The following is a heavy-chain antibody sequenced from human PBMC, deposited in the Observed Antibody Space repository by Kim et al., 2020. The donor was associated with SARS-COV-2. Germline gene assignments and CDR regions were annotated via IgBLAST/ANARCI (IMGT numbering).Heavy chain of an antibody. CDR1: GGSISGYY. V-gene: IGHV4-59*01. J-gene: IGHJ4*01. D-gene: IGHD2-15*01. Sequence: SETLSLTCTVSGGSISGYYWSWIRQPPRKELEWIGYIYYTGSTSYNPSLRSRVDISLDKSKKQFSLKLSSVIAADTAVYYCASYCSGDGCFSRAAFAYWG. CDR2: IYYTGST. CDR3: ASYCSGDGCFSRAAFAY.